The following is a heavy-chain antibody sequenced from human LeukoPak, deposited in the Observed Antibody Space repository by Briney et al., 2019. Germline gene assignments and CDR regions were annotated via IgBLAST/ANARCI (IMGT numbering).Heavy chain of an antibody. J-gene: IGHJ4*02. Sequence: QPGGALKLSCAASGFTFNSFAMNWVREAPGKGLEWVSSISGSDGSSHYADFVKGRFTISIDNSKNTLHLQMNSLRAEDAAVYYCAKSLGVGGYTSYKGFDQWGQGTLVTVSS. D-gene: IGHD5-18*01. V-gene: IGHV3-23*01. CDR1: GFTFNSFA. CDR2: ISGSDGSS. CDR3: AKSLGVGGYTSYKGFDQ.